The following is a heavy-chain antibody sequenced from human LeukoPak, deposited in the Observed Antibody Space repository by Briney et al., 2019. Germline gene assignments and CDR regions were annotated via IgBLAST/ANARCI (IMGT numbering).Heavy chain of an antibody. CDR3: ARGRSVRGVIIPNYYYYYYMDV. J-gene: IGHJ6*03. D-gene: IGHD3-10*01. Sequence: GGSLRLSCAASGFTFSDYYMSWIRQAPGKGLEWVSYISSSGSTIYYADSVKGRFTISRDNAKNSLYLQMNSLRAEDTAVYYCARGRSVRGVIIPNYYYYYYMDVWGKGTTVTVSS. CDR1: GFTFSDYY. V-gene: IGHV3-11*04. CDR2: ISSSGSTI.